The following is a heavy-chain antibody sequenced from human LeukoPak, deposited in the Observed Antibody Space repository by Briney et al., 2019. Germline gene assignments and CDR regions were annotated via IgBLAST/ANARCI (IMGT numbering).Heavy chain of an antibody. V-gene: IGHV4-34*01. Sequence: SETLSLTCAVYGGPFSGYYWSWIRQPPGKGLEWIGEINHSGSTNYNPSLKSRVTISVDTSKNQFSLKLSSVTAADTAVYYCARGRGYSYGYGHTTSLDYWGQGTLVTVSS. J-gene: IGHJ4*02. D-gene: IGHD5-18*01. CDR3: ARGRGYSYGYGHTTSLDY. CDR1: GGPFSGYY. CDR2: INHSGST.